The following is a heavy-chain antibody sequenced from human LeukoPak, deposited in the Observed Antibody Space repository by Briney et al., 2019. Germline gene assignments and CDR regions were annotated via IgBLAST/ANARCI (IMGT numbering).Heavy chain of an antibody. Sequence: GGSLRLSCAASGFTFSNYGMTWVRQAPGKGLEWVANIKQDGSEKYYVDSVKGRFTISRDNAKNSLYLQMNSLRAEDTAVYYCARTGPTEYAFDIWGQGTMVTVSS. CDR2: IKQDGSEK. J-gene: IGHJ3*02. V-gene: IGHV3-7*02. D-gene: IGHD2/OR15-2a*01. CDR3: ARTGPTEYAFDI. CDR1: GFTFSNYG.